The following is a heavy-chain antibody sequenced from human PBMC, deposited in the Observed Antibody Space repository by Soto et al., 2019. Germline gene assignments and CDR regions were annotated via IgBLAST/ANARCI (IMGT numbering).Heavy chain of an antibody. D-gene: IGHD1-26*01. CDR2: IYPGDSNA. Sequence: XESLKLSWKCSGHSFTSYLFGLVRQMLGKGLEWMGVIYPGDSNARYSPSFQGQVTFSADRSISTAYLQWSSLKASDTATYYCARNPLSGPYSQFDYWGQGTLVTVSS. V-gene: IGHV5-51*01. CDR3: ARNPLSGPYSQFDY. CDR1: GHSFTSYL. J-gene: IGHJ4*02.